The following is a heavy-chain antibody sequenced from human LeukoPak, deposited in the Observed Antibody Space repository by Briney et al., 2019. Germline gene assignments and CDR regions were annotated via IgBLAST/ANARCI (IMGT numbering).Heavy chain of an antibody. Sequence: GSLRLSCAASGFTFSSYAMSWVRQAPGKGLEWVSAISGSGGSTCYADSVKGRFTISRDTSKNTLYLQINSLRVEDTAVYYCIVFGDSNHWGQGTLVTVSS. CDR3: IVFGDSNH. CDR2: ISGSGGST. J-gene: IGHJ5*02. CDR1: GFTFSSYA. V-gene: IGHV3-23*01. D-gene: IGHD4-17*01.